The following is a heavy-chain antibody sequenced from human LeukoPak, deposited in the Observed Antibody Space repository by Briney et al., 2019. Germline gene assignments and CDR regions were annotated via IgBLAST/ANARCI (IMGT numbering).Heavy chain of an antibody. CDR2: IYYSGST. Sequence: SETLSLTCTVSGGSISSYYWSRIRQPPGKGLEWIGYIYYSGSTNYNPSLKSRVTISVDTSKNQFSLKLSSVTAADTAVYYCARVHYDFWSGYYLDYWGQGTLVTVSS. CDR1: GGSISSYY. D-gene: IGHD3-3*01. J-gene: IGHJ4*02. CDR3: ARVHYDFWSGYYLDY. V-gene: IGHV4-59*01.